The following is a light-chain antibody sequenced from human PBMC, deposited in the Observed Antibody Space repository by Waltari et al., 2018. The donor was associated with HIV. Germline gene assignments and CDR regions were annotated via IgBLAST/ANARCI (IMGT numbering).Light chain of an antibody. V-gene: IGLV2-23*02. J-gene: IGLJ3*02. CDR3: GSYVSEIVPCV. Sequence: QTALTQPASVSGSPGQSITISCTGTSSNVGAYNLVSWYQQHTGKAPRLIIYDVSERPAGVSNRFTGSKSGNTASLTISGLQAEDEADYYCGSYVSEIVPCVFGGGTKLTVL. CDR1: SSNVGAYNL. CDR2: DVS.